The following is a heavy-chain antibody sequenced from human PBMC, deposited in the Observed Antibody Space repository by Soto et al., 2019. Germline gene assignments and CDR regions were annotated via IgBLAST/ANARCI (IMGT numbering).Heavy chain of an antibody. CDR1: GYTFSDFD. J-gene: IGHJ6*02. CDR2: MNAKSGDT. CDR3: ARGNPFNYAGFDV. Sequence: ASVKVSGKASGYTFSDFDINWLRQASGQGPEWMGWMNAKSGDTFFAQRFQGKFNMTWDTSLSTAYMEVGSLTSDDTAIYYCARGNPFNYAGFDVWGQGTTVTVSS. V-gene: IGHV1-8*01. D-gene: IGHD3-16*01.